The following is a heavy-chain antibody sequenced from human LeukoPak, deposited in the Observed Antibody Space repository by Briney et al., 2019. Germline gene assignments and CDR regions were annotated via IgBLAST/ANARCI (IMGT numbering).Heavy chain of an antibody. Sequence: ASVKVSCKASRYTFTSYGISWVRQAPGQGLEWMGWISAYNGNTNYAQKLQGRVTMTTDTSTSTAYMELRSLRSDDTAVYYYARDLGKGIAAAGFYYYMDVWGKGTTVTVSS. J-gene: IGHJ6*03. V-gene: IGHV1-18*01. CDR1: RYTFTSYG. CDR2: ISAYNGNT. CDR3: ARDLGKGIAAAGFYYYMDV. D-gene: IGHD6-13*01.